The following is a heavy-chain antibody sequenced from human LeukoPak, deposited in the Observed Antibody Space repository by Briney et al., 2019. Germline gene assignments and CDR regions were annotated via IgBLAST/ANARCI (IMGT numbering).Heavy chain of an antibody. CDR2: INHSGST. CDR3: ARGLADCSSTSCYVDY. Sequence: SETLSLTCTVSGGSVSSGSYYWSWIRQPPGKGLEWIGEINHSGSTNYNPSLKSRVTISVDTSKNQFSLKLSSVTAADTAVYYCARGLADCSSTSCYVDYWGQGTLVTVSS. J-gene: IGHJ4*02. CDR1: GGSVSSGSYY. D-gene: IGHD2-2*01. V-gene: IGHV4-39*07.